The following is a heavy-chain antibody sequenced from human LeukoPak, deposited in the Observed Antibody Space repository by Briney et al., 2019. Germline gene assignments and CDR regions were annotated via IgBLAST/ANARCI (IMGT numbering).Heavy chain of an antibody. V-gene: IGHV3-21*01. D-gene: IGHD4-17*01. CDR3: ARYGDSHFDY. CDR2: ISSSSSYI. J-gene: IGHJ4*02. Sequence: GGSLRLSCAASVFTFSSYSMNWVRHAPWKGLEWVLSISSSSSYIYYADSVKGRFTISRDNAKNSLYLQMNSLRAEDTAVYYCARYGDSHFDYWGQGTLVTVSS. CDR1: VFTFSSYS.